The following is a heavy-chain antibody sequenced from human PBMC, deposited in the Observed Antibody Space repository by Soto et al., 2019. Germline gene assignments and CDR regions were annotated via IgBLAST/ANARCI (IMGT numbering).Heavy chain of an antibody. CDR3: AIGGRIVVVPAAIRGLHYYYGMDV. Sequence: ASVKVSCKASGYTFTSYGISWVRQAPGQGLEWMGWISAYNGNTNYAQKLQGRVTMTTDTSTSTAYMELRSLRSDDTAVYYCAIGGRIVVVPAAIRGLHYYYGMDVWGQGTTVTVSS. V-gene: IGHV1-18*04. J-gene: IGHJ6*02. CDR2: ISAYNGNT. D-gene: IGHD2-2*02. CDR1: GYTFTSYG.